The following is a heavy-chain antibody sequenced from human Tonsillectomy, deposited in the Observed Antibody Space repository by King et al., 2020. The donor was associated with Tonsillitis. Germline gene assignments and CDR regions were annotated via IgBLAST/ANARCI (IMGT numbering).Heavy chain of an antibody. CDR1: GYTFTSYG. CDR3: ARASGNIVVVTVHPFDY. D-gene: IGHD2-21*02. CDR2: ISAYNGNT. J-gene: IGHJ4*02. V-gene: IGHV1-18*04. Sequence: QLVQSGAEVKKPGASVKVSCKASGYTFTSYGISWVRQAPGQGLEWMGWISAYNGNTNYAQKLQGRVTMTTDTSTSTAYMELRSLGSDDTAVYYCARASGNIVVVTVHPFDYWGQGTLVTVSS.